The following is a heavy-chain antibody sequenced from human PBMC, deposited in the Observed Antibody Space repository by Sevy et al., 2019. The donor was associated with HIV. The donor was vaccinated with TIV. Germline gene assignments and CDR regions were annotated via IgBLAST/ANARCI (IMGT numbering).Heavy chain of an antibody. CDR1: GFTFDDYA. D-gene: IGHD5-12*01. CDR2: ISWNSGSI. V-gene: IGHV3-9*01. CDR3: ARARPAPDV. J-gene: IGHJ6*02. Sequence: GGSLRLSCAASGFTFDDYAMHWVRQAPGKGLEWVSCISWNSGSIGYADSVKGRFTISRDNAKNSLYLQMNSLRAEDTALYYCARARPAPDVWGQGTTVTVSS.